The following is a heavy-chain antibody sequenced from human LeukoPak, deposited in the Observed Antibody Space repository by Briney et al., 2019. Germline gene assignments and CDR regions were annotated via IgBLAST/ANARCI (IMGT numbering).Heavy chain of an antibody. CDR1: GYTFTSYY. CDR3: AFTGSTPDYYMDV. V-gene: IGHV1-46*01. D-gene: IGHD2-2*01. J-gene: IGHJ6*03. Sequence: ASVKVSCKASGYTFTSYYMHWVRQAPGQGLEWMGIINPSGGSTSYAQKFQGRVTMTRDMSTSTAYMELSSLRSEDTAVYYCAFTGSTPDYYMDVWGKGTTVTISS. CDR2: INPSGGST.